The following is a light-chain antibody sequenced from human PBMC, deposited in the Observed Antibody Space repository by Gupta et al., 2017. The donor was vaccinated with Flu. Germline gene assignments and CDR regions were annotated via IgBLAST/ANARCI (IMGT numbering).Light chain of an antibody. V-gene: IGKV1-33*01. Sequence: SSLSASVGDRVTITCQASQDISNYLNWYQQKPGKAPKLLIYDASNLETGVPSRFSGSGSGTDFTFTISSLQPEDIATYYCQQYDNLPLFTFGPGTKVDIK. CDR3: QQYDNLPLFT. CDR1: QDISNY. CDR2: DAS. J-gene: IGKJ3*01.